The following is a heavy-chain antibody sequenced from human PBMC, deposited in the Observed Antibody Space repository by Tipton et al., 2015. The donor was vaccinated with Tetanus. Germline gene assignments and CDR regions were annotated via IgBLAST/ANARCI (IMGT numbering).Heavy chain of an antibody. CDR1: GGSISSGDYY. J-gene: IGHJ3*01. CDR3: ARRSYCTSTRCFDAFDL. Sequence: LRLSCNVSGGSISSGDYYWNWIRQPRGKGLEWISYIFASGSTNYNPALKSRVTISMDTSKNQISLNLTSVTAADTAVYFCARRSYCTSTRCFDAFDLWGPGTRVTVSS. D-gene: IGHD2-8*01. CDR2: IFASGST. V-gene: IGHV4-61*08.